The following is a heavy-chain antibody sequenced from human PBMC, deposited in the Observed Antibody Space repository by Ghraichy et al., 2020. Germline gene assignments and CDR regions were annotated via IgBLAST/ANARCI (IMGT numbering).Heavy chain of an antibody. CDR3: AREPGSDYFDY. V-gene: IGHV3-21*01. Sequence: GGSLRLSCAASGFTFSSYSMNWVRQAPRKGLEWVSSISSSSSYIYYADSVKGRFTISRDNAKNSLYLQMNSLRAEDTAVYCCAREPGSDYFDYWGQGTLVTVSS. D-gene: IGHD7-27*01. CDR1: GFTFSSYS. CDR2: ISSSSSYI. J-gene: IGHJ4*02.